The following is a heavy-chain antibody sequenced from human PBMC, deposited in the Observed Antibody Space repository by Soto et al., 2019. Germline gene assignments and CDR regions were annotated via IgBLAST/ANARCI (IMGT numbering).Heavy chain of an antibody. V-gene: IGHV3-74*01. CDR2: INSDGSST. CDR3: ARDPQRGYFQH. CDR1: GFTFSSYW. D-gene: IGHD3-16*01. Sequence: PGGSLRLSCAASGFTFSSYWMHWVRQAPGKGMVWVSRINSDGSSTSYADSVKGRFTISRDNAKNTLYLQMNSLRAEDTAVYYCARDPQRGYFQHWGQGTLVTVSS. J-gene: IGHJ1*01.